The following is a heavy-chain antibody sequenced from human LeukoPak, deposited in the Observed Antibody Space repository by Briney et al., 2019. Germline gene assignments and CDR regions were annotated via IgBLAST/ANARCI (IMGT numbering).Heavy chain of an antibody. CDR3: ARAYDSSGYRFDY. CDR2: IYYSGST. D-gene: IGHD3-22*01. CDR1: GGSISSYY. V-gene: IGHV4-59*01. Sequence: SETLSLTCTVSGGSISSYYWSWIRQPPGKGLEWIGYIYYSGSTNYNPSLKSRVTISVDTSKNQFSLKLSSVTAADTAVYYCARAYDSSGYRFDYWSQGTLVTVSS. J-gene: IGHJ4*02.